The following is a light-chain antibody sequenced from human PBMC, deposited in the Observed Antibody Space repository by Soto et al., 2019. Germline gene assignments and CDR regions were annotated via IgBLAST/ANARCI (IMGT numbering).Light chain of an antibody. CDR2: ATS. CDR3: LQDDSMPLT. CDR1: QGIRND. J-gene: IGKJ4*01. V-gene: IGKV1-6*01. Sequence: AIQMTHSPSSPSASKGDIVTITCRASQGIRNDLSWYQQKPGKAPKLLMYATSRLQSGVPSRFSGSGSGTDFTLTISSLQPEDFATYYCLQDDSMPLTFGGATKVDIK.